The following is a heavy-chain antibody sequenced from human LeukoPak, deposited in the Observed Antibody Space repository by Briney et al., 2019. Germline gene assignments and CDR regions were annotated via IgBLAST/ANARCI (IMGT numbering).Heavy chain of an antibody. V-gene: IGHV4-34*01. CDR1: GGSFSGYY. J-gene: IGHJ4*02. D-gene: IGHD3-22*01. CDR2: INHSGST. Sequence: SETLPLTCAVYGGSFSGYYWSWIRQPPGKGLEWIGEINHSGSTNYNPSLKSRVTISVDTSKNQFSLKLSSVTAADTAVYYCARDYYYDSSGYLRPFDYWGQGTLVTVSS. CDR3: ARDYYYDSSGYLRPFDY.